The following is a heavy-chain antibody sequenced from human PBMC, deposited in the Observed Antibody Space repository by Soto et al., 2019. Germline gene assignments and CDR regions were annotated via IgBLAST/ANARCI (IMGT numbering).Heavy chain of an antibody. V-gene: IGHV4-31*03. CDR3: ARQGYYGSGSYYKFRWFDP. D-gene: IGHD3-10*01. CDR1: GGSISSAGYY. CDR2: IYYSGST. J-gene: IGHJ5*02. Sequence: SETLSLTCTVSGGSISSAGYYWSWIRQHPGKGLEWIGNIYYSGSTYYNPSLKSRVTIFVDTSKNQFSLKLSSVTAADTALYYCARQGYYGSGSYYKFRWFDPWGQGTLVTVSS.